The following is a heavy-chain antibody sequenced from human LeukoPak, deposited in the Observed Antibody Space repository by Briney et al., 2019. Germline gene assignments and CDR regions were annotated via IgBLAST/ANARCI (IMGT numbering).Heavy chain of an antibody. D-gene: IGHD6-13*01. CDR1: GDSVSSNSAA. V-gene: IGHV6-1*01. J-gene: IGHJ4*02. CDR3: ARSYSSSWYDELGVDY. CDR2: TYYRSEWYN. Sequence: SQTLSLTCAISGDSVSSNSAAWNWIRQSPSRGLEWLGRTYYRSEWYNDYAVSVKSRITINPDTSKNQFSLQLNSVTPEDTAVYYCARSYSSSWYDELGVDYWGQGTLVTVSS.